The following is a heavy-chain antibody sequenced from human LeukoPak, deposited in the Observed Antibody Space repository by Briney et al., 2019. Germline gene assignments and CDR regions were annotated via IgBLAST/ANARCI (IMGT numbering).Heavy chain of an antibody. V-gene: IGHV3-23*01. D-gene: IGHD3/OR15-3a*01. CDR1: GFTVSSNY. CDR2: LSGSGGTT. CDR3: AKVATWTYFDS. Sequence: GGSPRLSCAASGFTVSSNYMSWVRQAPGKGLEWVSALSGSGGTTYYADSVKGRFTISRDNSKNTLYLQMNSLRAEDTAVYYCAKVATWTYFDSWGQGTLVTVSS. J-gene: IGHJ4*02.